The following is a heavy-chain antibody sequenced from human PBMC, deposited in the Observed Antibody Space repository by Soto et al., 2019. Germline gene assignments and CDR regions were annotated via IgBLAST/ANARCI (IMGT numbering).Heavy chain of an antibody. V-gene: IGHV4-39*01. J-gene: IGHJ6*02. D-gene: IGHD2-2*01. CDR1: CGSISSSSYY. CDR2: IYYSGST. Sequence: SETLSLTCTVSCGSISSSSYYWGWIRQPPGKGLEWIGSIYYSGSTYYNPSLKSRVTISVDTSKNQFSLKLSSVTAADTAVYYCARHEVYCISTSCYENYYYGMDAWGQGTTVT. CDR3: ARHEVYCISTSCYENYYYGMDA.